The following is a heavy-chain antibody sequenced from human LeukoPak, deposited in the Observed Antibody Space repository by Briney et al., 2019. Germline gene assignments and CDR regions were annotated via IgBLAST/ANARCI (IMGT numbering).Heavy chain of an antibody. D-gene: IGHD3-22*01. V-gene: IGHV4-39*01. CDR1: GGSISSSSYY. CDR3: ARSTYYYDSSGYYDAFDI. Sequence: PSETLSLTCTVSGGSISSSSYYWGWIRQPPGKGLEWIGSIYYSGSTYYNPSLKSRVTISVDTSKNQFSLKLSSVTAADTAVYYCARSTYYYDSSGYYDAFDIWGQGTMVTVSS. CDR2: IYYSGST. J-gene: IGHJ3*02.